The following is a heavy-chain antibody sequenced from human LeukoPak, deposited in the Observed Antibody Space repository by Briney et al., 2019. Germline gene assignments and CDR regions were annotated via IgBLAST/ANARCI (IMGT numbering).Heavy chain of an antibody. CDR2: IWYDGSNK. CDR3: ARDDGSSWYYYYYGMDV. Sequence: GRSLRLSCAASGFTFSSYGMHWVRQAPGKGLEWVAVIWYDGSNKYYADSVKGRFTISRDNSKNTLYLQMNSLRAEDTAVYYCARDDGSSWYYYYYGMDVWGQGTTVTVSS. CDR1: GFTFSSYG. V-gene: IGHV3-33*01. J-gene: IGHJ6*02. D-gene: IGHD6-13*01.